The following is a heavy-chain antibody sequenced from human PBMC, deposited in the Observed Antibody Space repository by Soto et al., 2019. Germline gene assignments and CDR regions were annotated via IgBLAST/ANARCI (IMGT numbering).Heavy chain of an antibody. D-gene: IGHD6-13*01. CDR1: GFTFSTYA. CDR3: ARWVYAFDY. Sequence: LRLSCAASGFTFSTYAMNWVRQAPGKGLEWVAAISYDASNKYYAGSVKGRFTISRDNYKNTLYLQMNSLRSEDTAMYYCARWVYAFDYWGQGTLVTVSS. V-gene: IGHV3-30-3*01. J-gene: IGHJ4*02. CDR2: ISYDASNK.